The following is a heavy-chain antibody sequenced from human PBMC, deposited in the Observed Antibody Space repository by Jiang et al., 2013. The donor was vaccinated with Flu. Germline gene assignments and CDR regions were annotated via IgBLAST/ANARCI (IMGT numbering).Heavy chain of an antibody. D-gene: IGHD1-26*01. CDR3: ARNNSGHFDY. Sequence: LLKPSETLSLTCAVSGGSFSGYSWSWIRQPPGKGLEWIGEIHHGGSTNYNPSLRSRVTISVDTSKDQFSLKLTSVPAADTAVYYCARNNSGHFDYWGQGPLVTVSS. V-gene: IGHV4-34*01. J-gene: IGHJ4*02. CDR1: GGSFSGYS. CDR2: IHHGGST.